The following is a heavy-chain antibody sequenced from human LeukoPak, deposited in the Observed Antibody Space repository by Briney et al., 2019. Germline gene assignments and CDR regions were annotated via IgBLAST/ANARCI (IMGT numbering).Heavy chain of an antibody. Sequence: PSETLSLTCSVSGGSISSYYWSWIRQPAGKGLEWIGRIYTTGSTDYNPSLKSRVTISVDTSKKQFYLELSSVTAADTAVYYCVRAGTRGYGGFGIEGLYDYWGQGTPVTVSS. CDR1: GGSISSYY. D-gene: IGHD5-12*01. J-gene: IGHJ4*02. V-gene: IGHV4-4*07. CDR3: VRAGTRGYGGFGIEGLYDY. CDR2: IYTTGST.